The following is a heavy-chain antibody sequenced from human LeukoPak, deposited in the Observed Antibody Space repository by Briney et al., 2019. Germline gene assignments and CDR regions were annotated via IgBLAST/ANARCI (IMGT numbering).Heavy chain of an antibody. Sequence: PGRSLRLSCAASGFTFSSYGMHWVRQAPGKGLEWVAVIWYDGSNKYYADSVKGRFTISRDNSKNTLYLQMNSLRAEDTAVYYCAREDCSSTTPTAHDYWGQGTLVTVSS. D-gene: IGHD2-2*01. CDR3: AREDCSSTTPTAHDY. CDR1: GFTFSSYG. CDR2: IWYDGSNK. V-gene: IGHV3-33*01. J-gene: IGHJ4*02.